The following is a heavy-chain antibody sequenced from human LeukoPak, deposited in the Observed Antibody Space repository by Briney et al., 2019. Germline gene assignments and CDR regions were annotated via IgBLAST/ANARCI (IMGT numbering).Heavy chain of an antibody. Sequence: SETLSLTCTVSGGSVNSGSYYWSWIRQPPGKGLEWIGFIYYSGSTNYNPSLKSRVNISLDTSKNQFSLKVSSVTAADTAVYYCARRASMGTWYVFDYWGQGTLVTVPS. D-gene: IGHD6-13*01. CDR3: ARRASMGTWYVFDY. V-gene: IGHV4-61*01. J-gene: IGHJ4*02. CDR2: IYYSGST. CDR1: GGSVNSGSYY.